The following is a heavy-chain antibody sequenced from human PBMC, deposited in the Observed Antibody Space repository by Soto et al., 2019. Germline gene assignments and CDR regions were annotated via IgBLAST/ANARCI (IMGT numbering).Heavy chain of an antibody. CDR1: GTSISSSSSY. J-gene: IGHJ4*02. V-gene: IGHV4-39*01. CDR3: ARHIYYGSGSSLGYFDY. D-gene: IGHD3-10*01. CDR2: IYYSGST. Sequence: SEPLSLTCSVSGTSISSSSSYWGWICQPPGKGLEGIGSIYYSGSTYYNPALKSRVTISVDPSNNQSSLKLRSVTAADTAVFFCARHIYYGSGSSLGYFDYWGQGTLVTVSS.